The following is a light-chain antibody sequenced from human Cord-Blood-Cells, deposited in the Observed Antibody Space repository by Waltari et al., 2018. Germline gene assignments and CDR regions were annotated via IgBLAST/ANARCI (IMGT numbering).Light chain of an antibody. CDR3: QVWDSSSDHPV. Sequence: SYVLTQPPSVSVAPGKTARITCGGNNIGSKSVHWYQQKPGQAPVLVIYYDSDRPSGIPERFSGSNSGNTATLTIRRVEAGDEADYYCQVWDSSSDHPVFGGGTKLTVL. J-gene: IGLJ3*02. CDR2: YDS. CDR1: NIGSKS. V-gene: IGLV3-21*04.